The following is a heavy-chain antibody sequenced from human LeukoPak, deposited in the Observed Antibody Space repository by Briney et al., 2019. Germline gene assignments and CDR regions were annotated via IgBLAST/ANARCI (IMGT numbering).Heavy chain of an antibody. J-gene: IGHJ4*02. V-gene: IGHV4-59*01. CDR2: IYYSGST. D-gene: IGHD5-12*01. CDR3: ARDPGYSGIDY. Sequence: SETLSLTCNVSGGSISSYYWSWIRQPPGKGLEWIGYIYYSGSTNYNPSLKSRATMSLDTSKNQFSLNLNSVTAADTAVYYCARDPGYSGIDYWGQETLVTVSS. CDR1: GGSISSYY.